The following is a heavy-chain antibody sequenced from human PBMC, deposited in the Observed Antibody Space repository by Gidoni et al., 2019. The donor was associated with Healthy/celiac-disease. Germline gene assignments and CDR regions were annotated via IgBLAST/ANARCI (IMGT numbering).Heavy chain of an antibody. CDR3: ARDLWEGSWAFYYYYYGMDV. Sequence: QVQLVESGGGVVQPGRSLRLSCAASGFTFSSYAMHWVRQALGKGLEWVAVISYDGSNKYYADSVKGRFTISRDNSKNTLYLQMNSLRAEDTAVYYCARDLWEGSWAFYYYYYGMDVWGQGTTVTVSS. D-gene: IGHD3-16*01. CDR1: GFTFSSYA. J-gene: IGHJ6*02. V-gene: IGHV3-30*01. CDR2: ISYDGSNK.